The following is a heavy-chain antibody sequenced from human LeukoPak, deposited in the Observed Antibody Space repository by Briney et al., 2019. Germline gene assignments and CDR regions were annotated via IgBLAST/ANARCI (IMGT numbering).Heavy chain of an antibody. J-gene: IGHJ5*02. CDR3: ARERVFGVVIGWFDP. CDR1: GGSISSYY. Sequence: TTSETLSLTCTVSGGSISSYYWSWIRQPPGKGLEWIGYIYYSGSTNYNPSLKSRVTISVDTSKNQFSLKLSSVTAADTAVYYCARERVFGVVIGWFDPWGQGTLVTVSS. V-gene: IGHV4-59*01. D-gene: IGHD3-3*01. CDR2: IYYSGST.